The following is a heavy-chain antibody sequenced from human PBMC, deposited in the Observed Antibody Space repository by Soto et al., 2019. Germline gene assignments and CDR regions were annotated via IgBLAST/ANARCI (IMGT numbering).Heavy chain of an antibody. CDR1: GGSISSYY. D-gene: IGHD6-19*01. Sequence: SETLSLTCTVSGGSISSYYWSWIRQPPGKGLEWIGYIYYSGSTNYNPSLKSRVTIPVDTSKNQFSLKLSSVTAADTAVYYCARAVVKQWRNRVGNWFDPWGQGTLVTGSS. CDR3: ARAVVKQWRNRVGNWFDP. CDR2: IYYSGST. J-gene: IGHJ5*02. V-gene: IGHV4-59*01.